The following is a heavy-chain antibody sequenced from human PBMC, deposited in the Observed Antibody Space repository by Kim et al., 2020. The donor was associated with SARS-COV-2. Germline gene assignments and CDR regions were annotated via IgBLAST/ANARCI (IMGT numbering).Heavy chain of an antibody. J-gene: IGHJ6*01. Sequence: ASVKVSCKASGYTFNNYCISWVRQAPGQGLECIGWITAYTTNTNYARELEDRVTMTKDTSTNTAYMELRSLRSDDTAVYFCARANQQYNIVSLQDYGVYV. CDR2: ITAYTTNT. CDR3: ARANQQYNIVSLQDYGVYV. V-gene: IGHV1-18*04. CDR1: GYTFNNYC. D-gene: IGHD3-16*02.